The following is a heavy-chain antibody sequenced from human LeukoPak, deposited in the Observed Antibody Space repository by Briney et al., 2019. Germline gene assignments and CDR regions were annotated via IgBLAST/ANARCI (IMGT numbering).Heavy chain of an antibody. CDR2: ISAYNGNT. D-gene: IGHD6-19*01. CDR1: GYTFTGYY. CDR3: ARDHDSSGWYSGGY. J-gene: IGHJ4*02. V-gene: IGHV1-18*04. Sequence: RASVKVSCKASGYTFTGYYMHWVRQAPGQGLEWMGWISAYNGNTNYTQKPQGRVTMTTDTSTSTAYMELRSLRSDDTAVYYCARDHDSSGWYSGGYWGQGTLVTVSS.